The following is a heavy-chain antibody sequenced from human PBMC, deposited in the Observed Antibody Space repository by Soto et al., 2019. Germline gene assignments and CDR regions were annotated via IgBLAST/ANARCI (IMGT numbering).Heavy chain of an antibody. CDR2: IKQDGSEK. J-gene: IGHJ4*02. CDR1: GFTFSSYW. Sequence: GGSLRLSCAASGFTFSSYWMSWVRQAPGKGLEWVANIKQDGSEKYYVDSVKGRFTISRDNAKNSLYLQMNSLRAEDTAVYYCASEDCSGGSCYSGTGFDYWGQGTLVTVSS. D-gene: IGHD2-15*01. CDR3: ASEDCSGGSCYSGTGFDY. V-gene: IGHV3-7*01.